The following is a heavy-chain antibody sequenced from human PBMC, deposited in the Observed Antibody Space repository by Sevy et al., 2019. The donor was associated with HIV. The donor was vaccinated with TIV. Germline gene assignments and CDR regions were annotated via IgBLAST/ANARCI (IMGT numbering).Heavy chain of an antibody. V-gene: IGHV3-23*01. J-gene: IGHJ6*02. CDR2: ISGSGGST. CDR1: GFTFSSYA. D-gene: IGHD3-16*02. CDR3: AKDRSPAFGGVIALNGMDV. Sequence: GGSLRLSCAASGFTFSSYAMSWVRQAPGKGLEWVSAISGSGGSTYYADSVKGRFTISRDNSKNTLYLQMNSLRAEGTAVYYCAKDRSPAFGGVIALNGMDVWGQGTTVTVSS.